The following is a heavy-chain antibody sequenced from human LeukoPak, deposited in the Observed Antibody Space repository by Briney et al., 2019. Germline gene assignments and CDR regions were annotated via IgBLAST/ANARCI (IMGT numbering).Heavy chain of an antibody. J-gene: IGHJ4*02. CDR1: GGSVSSGGYY. CDR2: IYHSGST. Sequence: SETLSLTCDVSGGSVSSGGYYWSWIRQPPGKGLEWIGYIYHSGSTNYKPSLKSRVTISVDTSKNQFSLKLSSVTAADTAVYFCARGGGYGDLFDYWGQGTLSPSPQ. CDR3: ARGGGYGDLFDY. V-gene: IGHV4-61*08. D-gene: IGHD4-17*01.